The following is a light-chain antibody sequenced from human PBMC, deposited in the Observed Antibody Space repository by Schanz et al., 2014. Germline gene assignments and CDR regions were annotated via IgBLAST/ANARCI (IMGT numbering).Light chain of an antibody. CDR3: SSYTTNIPRV. J-gene: IGLJ3*02. CDR1: SRDVGGFNY. CDR2: AVD. V-gene: IGLV2-14*03. Sequence: QSALTQPASVSGSPGQSITISCTGTSRDVGGFNYVSWYQHHPGKAPKLMIYAVDNRPSGVSDRFSASKSGNTASLTISGLQAEDEADYYCSSYTTNIPRVFGGGTKLTVL.